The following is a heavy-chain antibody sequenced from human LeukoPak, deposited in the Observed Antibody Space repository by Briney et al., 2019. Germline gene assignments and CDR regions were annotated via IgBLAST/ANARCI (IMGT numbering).Heavy chain of an antibody. CDR1: GFTFSSFA. V-gene: IGHV3-21*01. J-gene: IGHJ4*02. D-gene: IGHD2-21*02. CDR3: AREQTRGGDLDY. Sequence: GGSLRLSCAASGFTFSSFAMSWVRQAPGKGLEWVSSITSSSSYIYYADSVKGRFTISRDNAKNSLYLQMNSLRAEDTALYYCAREQTRGGDLDYWGQGAQITVSS. CDR2: ITSSSSYI.